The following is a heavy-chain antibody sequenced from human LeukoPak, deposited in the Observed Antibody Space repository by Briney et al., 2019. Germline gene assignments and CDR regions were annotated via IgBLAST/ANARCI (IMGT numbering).Heavy chain of an antibody. D-gene: IGHD3-10*01. V-gene: IGHV3-21*01. CDR2: SSSSGTYI. CDR3: ARVSIWFGTTEHGMDV. J-gene: IGHJ6*02. CDR1: GFTFSSYS. Sequence: KSGGSVRLSCAASGFTFSSYSMNWVRQARGKGLEWVSASSSSGTYIYYTDSVKGRFTVSRDNAKNSVFLQLNSLRAEDTAVYYCARVSIWFGTTEHGMDVWGQGTTVTVSS.